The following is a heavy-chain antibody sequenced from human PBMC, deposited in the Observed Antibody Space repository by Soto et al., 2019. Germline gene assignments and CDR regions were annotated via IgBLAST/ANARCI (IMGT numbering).Heavy chain of an antibody. D-gene: IGHD3-22*01. J-gene: IGHJ6*02. Sequence: ASVKVSCKASGYTFTSYGISWVRQAPGQGLEWMGWISAYNGNTNYAQRLQGRVTMTTDTSTSTAYMELRSLRSDDTAVYYCARVPTYYYDSGGQDVWGQGTTVTVSS. V-gene: IGHV1-18*04. CDR2: ISAYNGNT. CDR3: ARVPTYYYDSGGQDV. CDR1: GYTFTSYG.